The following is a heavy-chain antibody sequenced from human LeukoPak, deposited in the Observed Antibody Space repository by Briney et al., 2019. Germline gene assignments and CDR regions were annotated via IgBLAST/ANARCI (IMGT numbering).Heavy chain of an antibody. CDR1: GYTFTGYY. CDR3: ARPKNEYFYGSGSYPPFDY. V-gene: IGHV1-2*02. CDR2: INPNSGGT. Sequence: GASVKVSCKASGYTFTGYYMHWVRQAPGQGLEWMGWINPNSGGTNYAQKFQGRVTMTRDTSISTAYMELSRLRSDDTAVYYCARPKNEYFYGSGSYPPFDYWGQGTLVTVSS. D-gene: IGHD3-10*01. J-gene: IGHJ4*02.